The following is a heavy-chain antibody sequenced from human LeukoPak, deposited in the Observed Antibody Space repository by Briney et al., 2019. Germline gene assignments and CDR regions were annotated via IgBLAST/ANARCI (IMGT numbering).Heavy chain of an antibody. V-gene: IGHV1-8*01. J-gene: IGHJ5*02. Sequence: ASVKVSCKASGYTFTSYDINWVRQATGQGLEWMGWMNPNSGNTGYAQKFQGRVTMTRNTSISTAYMELSSLRSEDTAVYYCARGAKYYYGSGSYYRIFWFDPWGQGTLVTVSS. CDR2: MNPNSGNT. CDR3: ARGAKYYYGSGSYYRIFWFDP. CDR1: GYTFTSYD. D-gene: IGHD3-10*01.